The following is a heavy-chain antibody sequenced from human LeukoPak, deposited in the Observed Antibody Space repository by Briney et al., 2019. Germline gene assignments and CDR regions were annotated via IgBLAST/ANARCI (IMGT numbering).Heavy chain of an antibody. Sequence: PGGSLRLSCIVSGFTFRSHWMSWVRQAPGKGLEWVANIKEDESEKYYVDSVKGRFTISRDNAKNSLYLQMNTLRAEDTAVYYCARVIAAAGTATSDAFDIWGQGTMVTVSS. CDR2: IKEDESEK. D-gene: IGHD6-13*01. CDR3: ARVIAAAGTATSDAFDI. CDR1: GFTFRSHW. J-gene: IGHJ3*02. V-gene: IGHV3-7*01.